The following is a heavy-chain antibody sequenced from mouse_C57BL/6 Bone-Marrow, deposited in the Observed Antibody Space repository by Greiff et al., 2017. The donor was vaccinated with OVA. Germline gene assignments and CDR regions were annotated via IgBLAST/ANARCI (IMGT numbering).Heavy chain of an antibody. V-gene: IGHV1-18*01. J-gene: IGHJ3*01. CDR3: ARQTAQAPAWFAY. CDR1: GYTFTDYN. CDR2: INPNNGGT. Sequence: VQLQQSGPELVKPGASVKIPCKASGYTFTDYNMDWVKQSHGKSLEWIGDINPNNGGTIYNQKFKGKATLTVDKSSSTAYMELRSLTSEDTAVYDCARQTAQAPAWFAYWGQGTLVTVSA. D-gene: IGHD3-2*02.